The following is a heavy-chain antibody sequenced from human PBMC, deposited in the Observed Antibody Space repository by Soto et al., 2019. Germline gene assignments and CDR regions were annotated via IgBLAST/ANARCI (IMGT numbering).Heavy chain of an antibody. V-gene: IGHV5-51*01. Sequence: ESLKISCKGSGYTFTDYWIGWVRQLPGKGLEWMGIIYPGDSDTRYSPSFQGQVTITADKSTSTAYLQWNTLKASDTAMYYCASRSLGTTGSDVWGQGTTVTVSS. J-gene: IGHJ6*02. CDR2: IYPGDSDT. CDR1: GYTFTDYW. D-gene: IGHD4-17*01. CDR3: ASRSLGTTGSDV.